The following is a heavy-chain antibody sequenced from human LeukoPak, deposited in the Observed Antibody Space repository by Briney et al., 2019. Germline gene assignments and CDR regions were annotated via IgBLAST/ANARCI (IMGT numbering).Heavy chain of an antibody. Sequence: ASVKVSCRASGYTFTSYDINWVRQATGQGLEWMGWMNPNSGNTGYAQKFQGRVTMTRNASISTAYMELSSLRSEDTAVYYCASSGYYRGAEYFQHWGQGTLVTVSS. CDR2: MNPNSGNT. CDR1: GYTFTSYD. D-gene: IGHD3-22*01. CDR3: ASSGYYRGAEYFQH. V-gene: IGHV1-8*01. J-gene: IGHJ1*01.